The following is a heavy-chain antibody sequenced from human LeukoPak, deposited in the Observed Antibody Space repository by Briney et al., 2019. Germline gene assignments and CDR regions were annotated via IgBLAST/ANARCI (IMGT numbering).Heavy chain of an antibody. CDR2: ITPSSSYT. CDR1: GFTFNSYA. CDR3: ARGHSGLEV. J-gene: IGHJ6*02. Sequence: GGSLRLSCEASGFTFNSYAMSWVRQAPGKGLEWVSYITPSSSYTIYADSVKGRFTISRDNAKNSLYLQMNSLRAEDTAVYYCARGHSGLEVWGQGTTVTVSS. V-gene: IGHV3-21*05.